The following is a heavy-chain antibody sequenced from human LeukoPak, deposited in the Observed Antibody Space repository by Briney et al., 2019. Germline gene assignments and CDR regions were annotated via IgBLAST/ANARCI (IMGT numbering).Heavy chain of an antibody. V-gene: IGHV3-30*03. Sequence: PGRSLRLSCAASGFTFSSYGMHWVRQAPGKGLEWVAVISYDGSNKYYADSVKGRFTISRDNSKNTLYLQMNSLRAEDTAVYYCARVSIAAAGYYFDYWGQGTLVTVSS. D-gene: IGHD6-13*01. CDR1: GFTFSSYG. J-gene: IGHJ4*02. CDR3: ARVSIAAAGYYFDY. CDR2: ISYDGSNK.